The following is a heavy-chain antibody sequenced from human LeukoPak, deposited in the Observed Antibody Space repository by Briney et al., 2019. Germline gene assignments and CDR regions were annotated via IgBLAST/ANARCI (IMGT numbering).Heavy chain of an antibody. J-gene: IGHJ3*02. CDR1: GFTFSSYE. V-gene: IGHV3-48*03. CDR2: VSSSATTI. D-gene: IGHD3-22*01. CDR3: ARIFSSGPTGHAFDI. Sequence: GGSLRLSCAASGFTFSSYEMNWVRQAPGKGLEWLSYVSSSATTIYYADSVKGRFTISRDNAKNSLYLQMNSLRAEDTAVYYCARIFSSGPTGHAFDIWGQGIMVTVSS.